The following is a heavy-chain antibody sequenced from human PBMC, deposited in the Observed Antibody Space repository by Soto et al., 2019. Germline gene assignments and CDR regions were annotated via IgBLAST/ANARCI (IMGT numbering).Heavy chain of an antibody. V-gene: IGHV4-61*01. CDR1: GDSVSSASYY. D-gene: IGHD6-19*01. CDR3: ARRLFGSGWTLDS. Sequence: SETLSLTCAVSGDSVSSASYYWSWVRQPPGKGLEWIGYVDYTGSIKYNPSLKSRVTISVDTSKNQFSLNMNSVTAADTAVYYCARRLFGSGWTLDSWGQGALVTSPQ. CDR2: VDYTGSI. J-gene: IGHJ4*02.